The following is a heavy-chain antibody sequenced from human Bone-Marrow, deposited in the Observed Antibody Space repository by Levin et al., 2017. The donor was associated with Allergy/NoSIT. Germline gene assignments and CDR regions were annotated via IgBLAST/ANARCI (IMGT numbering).Heavy chain of an antibody. J-gene: IGHJ6*02. V-gene: IGHV1-69*02. CDR3: AGGLRGIIQYYGMDV. Sequence: SVKVSCKTAGGTPESYTFHWVRQAPGQGLEWMGRIIPILGVTDHAQKFQGKVAISADISTNTVYMDLSSMTSEDTAVYFCAGGLRGIIQYYGMDVWGRGTTVTVSS. D-gene: IGHD3-16*02. CDR2: IIPILGVT. CDR1: GGTPESYT.